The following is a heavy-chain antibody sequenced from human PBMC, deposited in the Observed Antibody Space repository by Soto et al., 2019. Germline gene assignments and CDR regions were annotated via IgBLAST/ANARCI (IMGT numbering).Heavy chain of an antibody. D-gene: IGHD6-13*01. J-gene: IGHJ4*02. CDR2: ISSSSSYI. V-gene: IGHV3-21*01. CDR3: ARGLAAAGTTRPFDY. Sequence: PGGSLRLSCAASGFTFSSYSMNWVRQAPGKGLEWVSSISSSSSYIYYADSVKGRFTISRDNAKNSLYLQMNSLRAEDTAVYYCARGLAAAGTTRPFDYWGQGTLVTVSS. CDR1: GFTFSSYS.